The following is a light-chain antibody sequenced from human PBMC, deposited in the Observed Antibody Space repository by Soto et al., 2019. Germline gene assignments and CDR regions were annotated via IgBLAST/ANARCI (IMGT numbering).Light chain of an antibody. Sequence: EIVLTQSPGTLSLSPGERATLSCRASQSVSSSYLAWYQQNPGQAPRLLIYGASSRATGIPDRFSGSGSGPDFTLTISRLEPEEFAVYYCHHYDSSPLTFGGGTKVEIK. CDR3: HHYDSSPLT. CDR2: GAS. CDR1: QSVSSSY. V-gene: IGKV3-20*01. J-gene: IGKJ4*01.